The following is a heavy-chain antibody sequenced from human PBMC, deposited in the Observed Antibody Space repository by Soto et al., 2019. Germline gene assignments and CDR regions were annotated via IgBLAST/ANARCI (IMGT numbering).Heavy chain of an antibody. CDR1: GGSISSGGYY. V-gene: IGHV4-31*03. CDR3: ARVGYSGYDDFDY. CDR2: IYYSGST. J-gene: IGHJ4*02. D-gene: IGHD5-12*01. Sequence: SETLSLTCTVSGGSISSGGYYWSWIRQHPGKGLEWIGYIYYSGSTYYNPSLKSRVTISVDTSKNQFSLKLSSVTAADTAVYYCARVGYSGYDDFDYWGQGTLVTVSS.